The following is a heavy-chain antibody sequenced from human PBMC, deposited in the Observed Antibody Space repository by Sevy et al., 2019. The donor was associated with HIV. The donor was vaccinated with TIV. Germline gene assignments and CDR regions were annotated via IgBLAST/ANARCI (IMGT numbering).Heavy chain of an antibody. CDR1: GFTFRDFS. V-gene: IGHV3-48*02. Sequence: GGSLRLSCVASGFTFRDFSMNWVRQAPGKGLEWLSSFSRSSGTIYYADSVKGRFTISRDNAMNSLYLQMDSLRDEDRALYYWAGGYVLREFWGPGALVNVFS. D-gene: IGHD3-3*01. J-gene: IGHJ1*01. CDR2: FSRSSGTI. CDR3: AGGYVLREF.